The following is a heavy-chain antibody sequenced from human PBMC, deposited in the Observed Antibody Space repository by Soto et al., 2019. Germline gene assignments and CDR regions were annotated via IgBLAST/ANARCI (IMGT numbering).Heavy chain of an antibody. CDR1: GGSISGSY. CDR2: VYYTGST. CDR3: ARSVAVPGAHIDY. Sequence: KPSETLSLTCIVSGGSISGSYWSWIRQSPGEGLEWLGYVYYTGSTNYSPSLRSRVSISVDTSKNEFSLRLSSVTAADTAVYFCARSVAVPGAHIDYWGQGTQVTVSS. D-gene: IGHD6-19*01. V-gene: IGHV4-59*01. J-gene: IGHJ4*02.